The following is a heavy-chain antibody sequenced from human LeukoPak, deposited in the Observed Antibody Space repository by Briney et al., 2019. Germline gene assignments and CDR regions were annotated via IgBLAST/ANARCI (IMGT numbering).Heavy chain of an antibody. V-gene: IGHV1-2*02. D-gene: IGHD3-22*01. Sequence: ASVKVSCKASGYTFTGCYIHWVRQAPGQGLQWMGWINPNSGGTNYAQEFEGRVTMTRDTSISTAYMELSGLRSDDTAIYYCATLGDISGYYLRDYWGQGTLVTVSS. CDR3: ATLGDISGYYLRDY. CDR1: GYTFTGCY. CDR2: INPNSGGT. J-gene: IGHJ4*02.